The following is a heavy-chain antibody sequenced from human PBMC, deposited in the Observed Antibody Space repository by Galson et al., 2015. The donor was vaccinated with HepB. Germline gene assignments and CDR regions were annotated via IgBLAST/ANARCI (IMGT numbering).Heavy chain of an antibody. CDR1: GYTFTSYA. CDR2: ISAGNGHT. CDR3: ASGRSGELTPDFEY. J-gene: IGHJ4*02. Sequence: SVKVSCKASGYTFTSYAIQWVRQAPGQRLEWMGWISAGNGHTKYSQKFQGRVTITRDTSASTAYMELTSLRSEDTAVYYCASGRSGELTPDFEYWGQGTLVTVSS. D-gene: IGHD3-10*01. V-gene: IGHV1-3*01.